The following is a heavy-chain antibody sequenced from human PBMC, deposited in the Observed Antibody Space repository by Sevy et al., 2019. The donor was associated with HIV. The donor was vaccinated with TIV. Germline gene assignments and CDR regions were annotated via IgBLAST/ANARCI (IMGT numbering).Heavy chain of an antibody. CDR2: INSDGSST. D-gene: IGHD3-22*01. Sequence: GGSLRLSCAASGFTFSSYWMHWVRQAPGKGLVWVSRINSDGSSTDYAESVKGRFTISRDNAKKMVYLQMNSLRAEDTAVYYCASGNYYDSSGSFDPWGQGTLVTVSS. V-gene: IGHV3-74*01. CDR1: GFTFSSYW. CDR3: ASGNYYDSSGSFDP. J-gene: IGHJ5*02.